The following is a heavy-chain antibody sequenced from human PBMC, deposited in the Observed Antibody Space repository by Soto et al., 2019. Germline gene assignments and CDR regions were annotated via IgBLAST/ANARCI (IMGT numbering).Heavy chain of an antibody. Sequence: GGSLRLSCAASGFTFSSYGMHWVRQAPGKGLEWVAVIWYDGSNKYYADSVKGRFTISRDNSKNTLYLQMNSLSAEDTAVYYCARDGHPWAAGTLGVGYYYYYMDVWGKGTTVTVSS. CDR2: IWYDGSNK. CDR1: GFTFSSYG. D-gene: IGHD6-13*01. CDR3: ARDGHPWAAGTLGVGYYYYYMDV. V-gene: IGHV3-33*01. J-gene: IGHJ6*03.